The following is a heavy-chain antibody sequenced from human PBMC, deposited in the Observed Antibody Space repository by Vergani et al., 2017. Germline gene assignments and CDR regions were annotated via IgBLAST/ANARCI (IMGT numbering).Heavy chain of an antibody. Sequence: EVQLVESGGGSVQPGGSLRLSCAASGFTFSSYWMSWVRQAPGKGLEWVANIKQDGSEKYYVDSVKGRFTISRDNAKNSLYLQMNSLRAEDTAVYYCARDLLPGWWSAFYTGGGYYFDYWGQGTLVTVSS. V-gene: IGHV3-7*01. CDR2: IKQDGSEK. D-gene: IGHD2-15*01. CDR3: ARDLLPGWWSAFYTGGGYYFDY. J-gene: IGHJ4*02. CDR1: GFTFSSYW.